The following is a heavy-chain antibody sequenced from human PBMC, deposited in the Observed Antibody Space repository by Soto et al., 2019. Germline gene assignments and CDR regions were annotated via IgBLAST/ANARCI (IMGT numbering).Heavy chain of an antibody. J-gene: IGHJ4*02. CDR1: GFTFKSFA. CDR2: ISDDGSNQ. Sequence: GGSLRLSCAASGFTFKSFAMHWVRQAPGKGLEWVAFISDDGSNQYFADSVTGRCAISRDNSENTVSLQIDSLRPGDTAVYYCAKDLYSGSYSSYYFHHWGQGILVTVSS. V-gene: IGHV3-30*18. D-gene: IGHD1-26*01. CDR3: AKDLYSGSYSSYYFHH.